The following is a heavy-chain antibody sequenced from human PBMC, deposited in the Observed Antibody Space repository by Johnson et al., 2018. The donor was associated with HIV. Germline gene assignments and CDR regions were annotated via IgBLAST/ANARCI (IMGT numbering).Heavy chain of an antibody. CDR2: ISSSGSTI. J-gene: IGHJ3*02. D-gene: IGHD5-24*01. Sequence: QVQLVESGGGLVQPGGSLRLSCAASGFTFSDYYMSWIRQTPGKGLEWLSYISSSGSTIYYAYSVKGRFTISRDNAKNSLYLQMNSLRAEDTAVYYCARDLGDGYNWDAFDIWGQGTMVTVSS. CDR3: ARDLGDGYNWDAFDI. CDR1: GFTFSDYY. V-gene: IGHV3-11*04.